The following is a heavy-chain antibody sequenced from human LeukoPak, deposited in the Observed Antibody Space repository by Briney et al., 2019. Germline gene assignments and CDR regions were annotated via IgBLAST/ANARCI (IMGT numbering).Heavy chain of an antibody. Sequence: GGSLRLSCAGSGFTFSSYSMNWVRQAPGKGLEWVSVIYAGGDTYYAESVKGRFTISRDNSKNTLYLQMNSLRVEDTAVYYCARSGSGWFDYWGQGTLVTVSS. CDR1: GFTFSSYS. D-gene: IGHD6-19*01. CDR3: ARSGSGWFDY. J-gene: IGHJ4*02. CDR2: IYAGGDT. V-gene: IGHV3-53*01.